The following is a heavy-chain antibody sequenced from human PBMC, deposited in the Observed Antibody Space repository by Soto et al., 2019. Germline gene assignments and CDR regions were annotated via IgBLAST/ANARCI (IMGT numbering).Heavy chain of an antibody. D-gene: IGHD5-18*01. J-gene: IGHJ4*02. CDR3: ARERGGYGLFDS. CDR2: IYPSGMP. CDR1: GGSISNAAYS. V-gene: IGHV4-30-2*01. Sequence: QLQLQESGSGLVKPSHTLSLTCTVSGGSISNAAYSWSWIRQPPGKGLESIGYIYPSGMPFYNPSLRSRVTISIDRLNDQFSLNLKSVTAADTAVYYCARERGGYGLFDSWGQGTLVTVSS.